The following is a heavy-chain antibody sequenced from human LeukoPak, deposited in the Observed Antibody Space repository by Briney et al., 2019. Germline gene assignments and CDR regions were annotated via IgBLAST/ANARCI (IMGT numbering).Heavy chain of an antibody. CDR3: TRDRGYSYGYGDY. D-gene: IGHD5-18*01. V-gene: IGHV3-49*04. CDR2: IRSKAYGGTT. J-gene: IGHJ4*01. Sequence: GGSLRLSCAASGFTLGDYAMSWVRQAPGKGLEWVGFIRSKAYGGTTEYAASMKGRFTISRDDSKSIAYLQMTSLKTEDTAVYYCTRDRGYSYGYGDYWGQGTLVTVSS. CDR1: GFTLGDYA.